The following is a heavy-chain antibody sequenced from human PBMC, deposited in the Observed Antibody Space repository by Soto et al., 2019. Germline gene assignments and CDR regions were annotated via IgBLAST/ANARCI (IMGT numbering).Heavy chain of an antibody. CDR2: ISGNGGTT. CDR3: AKDQGNASLYFDS. CDR1: GFAFRNYA. V-gene: IGHV3-23*01. D-gene: IGHD2-2*01. Sequence: GGSLRLSCTASGFAFRNYAMSLVRQAPGKGLQWVSAISGNGGTTYYADSVKGRFTLSRDNFKDTLYLQMNSLRTEETAVYYCAKDQGNASLYFDSWGLGTLVTFSS. J-gene: IGHJ4*02.